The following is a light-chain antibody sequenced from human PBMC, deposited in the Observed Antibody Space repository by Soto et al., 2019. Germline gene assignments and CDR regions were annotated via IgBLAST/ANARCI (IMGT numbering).Light chain of an antibody. CDR1: SSDVGSYNL. V-gene: IGLV2-23*01. Sequence: QSVLTQPASVSGSPGQSIPISCTGTSSDVGSYNLVSWYQQHPGKAPKLMIYEGSTRPSGVSNRFSGSKSGNTASLTISGLQAEDAADYYCCSYAGSSTWVFGGGTKLTVL. CDR3: CSYAGSSTWV. CDR2: EGS. J-gene: IGLJ3*02.